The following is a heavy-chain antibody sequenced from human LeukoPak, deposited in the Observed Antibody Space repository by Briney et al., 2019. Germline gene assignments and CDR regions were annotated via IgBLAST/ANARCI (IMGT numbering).Heavy chain of an antibody. Sequence: SETLSLTCTVSGGSISSGDYYWSWIRQPPGKGLEWIGYIYYSGSTYYNPSLKSRVTISVDTSKNQFSLKLSSVTAADTAVYYCAQARGWYGWFDPWGQGTLVTVSS. J-gene: IGHJ5*02. CDR1: GGSISSGDYY. D-gene: IGHD6-19*01. CDR2: IYYSGST. CDR3: AQARGWYGWFDP. V-gene: IGHV4-30-4*01.